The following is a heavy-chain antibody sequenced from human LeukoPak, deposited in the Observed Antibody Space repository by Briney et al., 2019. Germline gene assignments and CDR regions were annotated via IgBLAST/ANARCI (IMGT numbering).Heavy chain of an antibody. D-gene: IGHD5-12*01. J-gene: IGHJ4*02. Sequence: PSETLSLTCTVSGGSISSYYWSWIRQPAGKGLEWIGRIYTSGSTNYNPSLKSRDTMSVDTSKNQFSLKLSSVTAADTAVYYCARVRYSGYETYYFDYWGQGTLVTVSS. CDR3: ARVRYSGYETYYFDY. V-gene: IGHV4-4*07. CDR1: GGSISSYY. CDR2: IYTSGST.